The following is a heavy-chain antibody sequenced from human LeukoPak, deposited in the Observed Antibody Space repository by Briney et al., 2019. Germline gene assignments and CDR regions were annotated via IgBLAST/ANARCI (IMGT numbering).Heavy chain of an antibody. CDR2: IYTSGST. J-gene: IGHJ3*02. Sequence: SRTLSLTCTVSGGSISSGSYYWSWIRQPAGKGLEWIGRIYTSGSTNYNPSLKSRVTISVDTSKNQFSLKLSSVTAADTAVYYCARALSTATYSSGYYLAFDIWGQGTMVTVSS. CDR1: GGSISSGSYY. D-gene: IGHD3-22*01. CDR3: ARALSTATYSSGYYLAFDI. V-gene: IGHV4-61*02.